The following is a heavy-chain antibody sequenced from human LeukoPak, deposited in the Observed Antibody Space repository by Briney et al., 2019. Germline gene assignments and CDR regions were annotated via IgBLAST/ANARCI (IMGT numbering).Heavy chain of an antibody. CDR2: IWYDGSNK. V-gene: IGHV3-33*06. CDR1: GFTFSSYG. J-gene: IGHJ6*03. D-gene: IGHD3-16*01. Sequence: GGSLRLSCAASGFTFSSYGMHWVRQAPGKGLEWVAVIWYDGSNKYYADSVKGRFTISRDNSKNTLYLQMNSLRAEDTAVYYCAKSGGHRGYYYYMDVWGKGTTVTVSS. CDR3: AKSGGHRGYYYYMDV.